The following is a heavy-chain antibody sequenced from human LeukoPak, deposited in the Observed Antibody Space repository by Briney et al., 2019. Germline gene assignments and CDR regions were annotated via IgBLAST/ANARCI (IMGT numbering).Heavy chain of an antibody. CDR2: IYYSGIT. D-gene: IGHD5-18*01. J-gene: IGHJ4*02. V-gene: IGHV4-39*02. Sequence: SETLSLTCTVSGGSVSINSYYWGWIRQPPGKGLEWIGNIYYSGITYYNPSLKSRATISVDTSKNQFSLKLSSMTAADTTVYYCAREVGRGHTFGSNYWGQGTLVTVSS. CDR1: GGSVSINSYY. CDR3: AREVGRGHTFGSNY.